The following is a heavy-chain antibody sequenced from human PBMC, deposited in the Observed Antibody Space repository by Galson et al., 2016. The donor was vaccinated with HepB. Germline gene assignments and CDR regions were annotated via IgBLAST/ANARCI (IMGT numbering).Heavy chain of an antibody. V-gene: IGHV3-11*01. CDR1: GFTFSHYF. CDR2: ISGSADSR. J-gene: IGHJ5*02. Sequence: SLRLSCAASGFTFSHYFVSWIRQAPGKGLEWVSYISGSADSRRYADSVKGRFTISRDNSKNSLYLQMNNLRAEDTAVYCCARMVPLYSGGWYVRGDGWFDPWGQGTLVTVSS. CDR3: ARMVPLYSGGWYVRGDGWFDP. D-gene: IGHD6-19*01.